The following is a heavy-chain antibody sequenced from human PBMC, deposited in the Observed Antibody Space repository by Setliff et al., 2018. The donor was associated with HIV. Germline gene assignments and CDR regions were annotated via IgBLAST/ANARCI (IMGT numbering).Heavy chain of an antibody. CDR1: GGTFINYA. CDR3: ATGGYYYYDKSDYYYHIDV. Sequence: SVKVSCKASGGTFINYAISWVRQAPGQGLEWMGGIIPILGSTKYAQQFQGRVTITADESTSTADMELSSLRSEDTAVYYCATGGYYYYDKSDYYYHIDVWGKGTTVTVS. V-gene: IGHV1-69*13. J-gene: IGHJ6*03. D-gene: IGHD3-22*01. CDR2: IIPILGST.